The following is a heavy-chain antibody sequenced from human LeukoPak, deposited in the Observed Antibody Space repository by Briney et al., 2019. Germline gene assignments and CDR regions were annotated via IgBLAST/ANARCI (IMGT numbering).Heavy chain of an antibody. Sequence: ASVTVSFMASGYTFTSYGISWVRQAAGQGLEWMGWISAYKGKLNYVRRLQGRVTMTIDTYTNTAYMEMRKLRDGETAVYFGARYCSSTSCYSWRHLDYWGQGTLVTVSS. CDR1: GYTFTSYG. CDR2: ISAYKGKL. D-gene: IGHD2-2*01. CDR3: ARYCSSTSCYSWRHLDY. V-gene: IGHV1-18*01. J-gene: IGHJ4*02.